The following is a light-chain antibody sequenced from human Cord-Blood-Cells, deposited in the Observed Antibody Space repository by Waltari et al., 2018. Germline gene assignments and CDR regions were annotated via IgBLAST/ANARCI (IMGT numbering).Light chain of an antibody. J-gene: IGLJ3*02. CDR3: CSYAGSSTWV. V-gene: IGLV2-23*01. CDR1: SSDVGGYNY. CDR2: EGS. Sequence: QSALTQPASVSGSPGQSITISCTGTSSDVGGYNYVSWYQQHPGKAPKLMIYEGSKRPSGVSNRFSGSKSGNTASLTIPGLQAEDGADYYCCSYAGSSTWVFGGGTKLTVL.